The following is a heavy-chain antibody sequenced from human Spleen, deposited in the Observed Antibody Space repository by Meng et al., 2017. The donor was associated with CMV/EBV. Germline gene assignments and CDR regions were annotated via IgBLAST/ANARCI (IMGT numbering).Heavy chain of an antibody. CDR3: AKRLGRDDAFDI. Sequence: GESLKISCAASGFTFSSYGMHWVRQAPGKGLEWVAFIRYDGSNKYYADSVKGRFTISRDNSKNTLYLQMNSLRAEDTAVYYCAKRLGRDDAFDIWGQGTMVTVSS. V-gene: IGHV3-30*02. J-gene: IGHJ3*02. CDR2: IRYDGSNK. D-gene: IGHD6-19*01. CDR1: GFTFSSYG.